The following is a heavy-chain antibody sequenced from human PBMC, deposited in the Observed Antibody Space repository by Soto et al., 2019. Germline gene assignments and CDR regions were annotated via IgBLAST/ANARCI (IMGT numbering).Heavy chain of an antibody. D-gene: IGHD3-10*01. J-gene: IGHJ4*02. CDR2: INAANGDT. CDR1: GYTFSTFP. Sequence: ASVKVSCKASGYTFSTFPVHWVRQAPGQNLEWMGWINAANGDTGYSQNFQGRVTITRDTTASTAYMELSGLRSEDTAVYYCARKDYYGSGSYHFAHWGQGTLVTVSS. CDR3: ARKDYYGSGSYHFAH. V-gene: IGHV1-3*01.